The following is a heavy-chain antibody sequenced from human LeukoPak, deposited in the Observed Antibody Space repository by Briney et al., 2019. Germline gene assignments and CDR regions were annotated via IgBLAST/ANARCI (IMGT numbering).Heavy chain of an antibody. Sequence: GASVKVSCKASGYTFTSYYMHWVRQAPGQGLEWMGIINPSGGSTTYAQILQGRVTMTRDTSTSTVYMELSSLRSEDTAVYYCARAEDQGRYFDWLPGFAPWGQGTLVIVSS. CDR3: ARAEDQGRYFDWLPGFAP. CDR2: INPSGGST. CDR1: GYTFTSYY. J-gene: IGHJ5*02. D-gene: IGHD3-9*01. V-gene: IGHV1-46*01.